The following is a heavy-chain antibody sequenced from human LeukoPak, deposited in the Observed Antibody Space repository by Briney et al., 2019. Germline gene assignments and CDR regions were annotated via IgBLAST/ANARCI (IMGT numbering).Heavy chain of an antibody. Sequence: GESLKISCQGSGYSFTSYWIGWVRQMPGKGLEWMGIIYPGDSDTRYSPSFQGQVTISADKSISTAHLQWSSLKASDTAMYYCARQIYYDSSGYLLDYWGQGTLVTVSS. CDR1: GYSFTSYW. CDR2: IYPGDSDT. CDR3: ARQIYYDSSGYLLDY. J-gene: IGHJ4*02. D-gene: IGHD3-22*01. V-gene: IGHV5-51*01.